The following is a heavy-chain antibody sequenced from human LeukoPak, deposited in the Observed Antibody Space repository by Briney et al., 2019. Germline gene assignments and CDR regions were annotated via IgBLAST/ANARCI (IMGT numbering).Heavy chain of an antibody. CDR3: AREYCSGGTCYLPGY. J-gene: IGHJ4*02. D-gene: IGHD2-15*01. CDR2: ISGSGGST. CDR1: GFTFSNYA. Sequence: PGGSLRLSCAASGFTFSNYAMSWVRQAPGKGLEWVSGISGSGGSTYYADSVKGRFTISRDNAKNSLYLQMNSLRAEDTAVYYCAREYCSGGTCYLPGYWGQGTLVTVSS. V-gene: IGHV3-23*01.